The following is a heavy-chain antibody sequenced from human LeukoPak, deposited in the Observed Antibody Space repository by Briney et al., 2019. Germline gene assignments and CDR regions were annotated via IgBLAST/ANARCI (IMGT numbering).Heavy chain of an antibody. Sequence: GASVKVPCKASGYAFTIYALNWVRQAPGQGLEWMGWINTNSGNPTYAQDFTGRFVFSLDTSVNTAYLQINSLKAEDTALYYCARDLGQYNSDWGRSFDYWGQGTLVTVSS. CDR3: ARDLGQYNSDWGRSFDY. V-gene: IGHV7-4-1*02. CDR2: INTNSGNP. D-gene: IGHD3-16*01. CDR1: GYAFTIYA. J-gene: IGHJ4*02.